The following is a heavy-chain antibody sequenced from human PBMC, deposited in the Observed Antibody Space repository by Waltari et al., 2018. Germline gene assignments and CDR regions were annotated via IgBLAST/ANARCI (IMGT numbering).Heavy chain of an antibody. D-gene: IGHD6-13*01. J-gene: IGHJ4*02. V-gene: IGHV1-24*01. CDR1: GYTLTELS. Sequence: QVQLVQSGAEVKKPGASVKVSCKVSGYTLTELSMHWVRQAPGKGLEWMRGFEREDGEAIYARKFQGRVTMTEDTSTDTGYMELSSLRSEDTAVYYGATGERIAAAGTFDYWGQGTLVTVSS. CDR3: ATGERIAAAGTFDY. CDR2: FEREDGEA.